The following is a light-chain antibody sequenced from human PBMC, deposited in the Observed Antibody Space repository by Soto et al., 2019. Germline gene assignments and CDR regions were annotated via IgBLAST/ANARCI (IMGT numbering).Light chain of an antibody. Sequence: ETLVTQSPATLSVSPGDRAPLSCRASQSVGSDLAWYQQKPGQAPRLLIYAASTRATGIPVRFSGSGSETEFTLTIRSLQSEDFAIYYCHQYNSWPWTFGQGTKVDIK. CDR3: HQYNSWPWT. V-gene: IGKV3-15*01. CDR1: QSVGSD. J-gene: IGKJ1*01. CDR2: AAS.